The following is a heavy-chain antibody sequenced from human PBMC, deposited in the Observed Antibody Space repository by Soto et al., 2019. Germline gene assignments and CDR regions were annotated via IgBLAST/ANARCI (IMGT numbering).Heavy chain of an antibody. D-gene: IGHD6-13*01. Sequence: PGGSLRLSCAASGFTFSSFGIHWVRQAPGKGLEWVAVISYDGTKKYYSDSVKGRFTISRDNSKNTLYLQMNILRPEDTAVYYCAKVGIAAGTDLWGRGTLVTVSS. CDR2: ISYDGTKK. CDR1: GFTFSSFG. V-gene: IGHV3-30*18. J-gene: IGHJ2*01. CDR3: AKVGIAAGTDL.